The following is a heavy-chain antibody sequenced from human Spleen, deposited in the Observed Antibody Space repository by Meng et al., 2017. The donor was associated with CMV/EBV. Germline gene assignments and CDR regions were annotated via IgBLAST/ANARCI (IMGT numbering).Heavy chain of an antibody. CDR3: AREGLRGCSGGSGYGY. CDR1: GGSFSGYY. Sequence: YGGSFSGYYWNWIRQPPGKGLQWMGEINHSGSTYHNPSLKSRVTISVDTSKNQFSLKLSSVTAADTAVYYCAREGLRGCSGGSGYGYWGQGTLVTVSS. J-gene: IGHJ4*02. V-gene: IGHV4-34*09. D-gene: IGHD2-15*01. CDR2: INHSGST.